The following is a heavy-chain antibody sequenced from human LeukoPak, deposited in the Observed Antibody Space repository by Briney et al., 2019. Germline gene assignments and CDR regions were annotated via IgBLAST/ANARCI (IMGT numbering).Heavy chain of an antibody. CDR1: GFTFSSYS. V-gene: IGHV3-21*01. J-gene: IGHJ4*02. CDR3: ARPLGVVTPFDY. CDR2: ISSSSYI. Sequence: PGGSLRLSCAASGFTFSSYSMNWVRQAPGKGLEWVSSISSSSYIYYADSVKGRFTISRDNAKNSLYLQMNSLRAEDTAVYYCARPLGVVTPFDYWGQGTLVTVSS. D-gene: IGHD3-3*01.